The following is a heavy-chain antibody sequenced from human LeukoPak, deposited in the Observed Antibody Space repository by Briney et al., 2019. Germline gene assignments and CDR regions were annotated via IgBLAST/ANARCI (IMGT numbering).Heavy chain of an antibody. CDR2: ISGSGGST. CDR1: GFTFSSYA. D-gene: IGHD6-13*01. CDR3: AKVRYSSSWHKSPIDY. V-gene: IGHV3-23*01. Sequence: PGGSLRLSCAASGFTFSSYAMSWVRQAPGKGLEWVSAISGSGGSTYYADSVKGRFTISRDNSKNTLYLQMNSLRAEDTAVYYCAKVRYSSSWHKSPIDYWGQGTLVTVSS. J-gene: IGHJ4*02.